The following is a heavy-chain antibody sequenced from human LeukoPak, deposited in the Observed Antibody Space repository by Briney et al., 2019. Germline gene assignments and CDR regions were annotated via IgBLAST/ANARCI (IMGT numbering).Heavy chain of an antibody. CDR3: ARDPDSSGWYNSVDY. D-gene: IGHD6-19*01. V-gene: IGHV1-3*01. J-gene: IGHJ4*02. Sequence: ASVKVSCEASGYTFTSYAMHWVRQAPGQRLEWMGWINAGNGNTKYSQKFQGRVTITRDTSASTAYMELSSLRSEDTAVYYCARDPDSSGWYNSVDYWGQGTLVTVSS. CDR2: INAGNGNT. CDR1: GYTFTSYA.